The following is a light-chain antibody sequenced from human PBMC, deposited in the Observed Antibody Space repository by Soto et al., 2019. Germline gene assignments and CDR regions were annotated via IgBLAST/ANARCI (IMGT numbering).Light chain of an antibody. CDR3: SSYTSSSSYV. CDR1: SSDVGGYKY. CDR2: TVS. J-gene: IGLJ1*01. Sequence: QSALTQPASVSGSPGQSITISCTGTSSDVGGYKYVSWYQQHPGKAPQLLIYTVSNRPSGVSNRFSGSKSGNTASLTISGLQAEDEADYYCSSYTSSSSYVFGTGTKVTVL. V-gene: IGLV2-14*01.